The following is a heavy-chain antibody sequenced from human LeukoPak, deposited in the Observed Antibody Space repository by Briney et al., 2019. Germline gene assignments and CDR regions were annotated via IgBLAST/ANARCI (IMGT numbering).Heavy chain of an antibody. CDR3: ARAGIVGAPRPYYYYGMDV. V-gene: IGHV1-2*04. CDR1: GYTFTGYY. Sequence: ASVKVSCTASGYTFTGYYMHWVRQAPGQGLEWMGWINPNSGGTNYAQKFQGWVTMTRDTSITTAYMELSRLRSDDTAVYCCARAGIVGAPRPYYYYGMDVWGQGTTVTVSS. J-gene: IGHJ6*02. CDR2: INPNSGGT. D-gene: IGHD1-26*01.